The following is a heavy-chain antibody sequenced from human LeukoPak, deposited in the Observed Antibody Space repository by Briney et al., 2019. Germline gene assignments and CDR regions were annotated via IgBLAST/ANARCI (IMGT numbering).Heavy chain of an antibody. D-gene: IGHD5-24*01. V-gene: IGHV3-30-3*01. J-gene: IGHJ3*02. CDR1: GFTFSSYA. CDR2: ISYDGSNK. CDR3: ARGKVEMATITAFDI. Sequence: GGSLRLSCAASGFTFSSYAMHWVRQAPGKGLEWVAVISYDGSNKYYADSVKGRFTISRDNSKNTLYLQMNSLRAEDTAVYYCARGKVEMATITAFDIWGQGTMVTVSS.